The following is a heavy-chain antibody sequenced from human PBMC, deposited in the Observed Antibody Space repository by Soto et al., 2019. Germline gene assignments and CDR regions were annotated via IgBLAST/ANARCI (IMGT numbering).Heavy chain of an antibody. Sequence: GGSLRLSCAASGFTFSSYSMNWVRQAPGKGLEWVSSISSSSSYIYYADSVKGRFTISRDNAKNSLYLQMNSLRAEDTAVYYCARAYCSSTSCYVYYYYYGMDVWGQGTTVTVSS. V-gene: IGHV3-21*01. CDR3: ARAYCSSTSCYVYYYYYGMDV. J-gene: IGHJ6*02. CDR2: ISSSSSYI. D-gene: IGHD2-2*01. CDR1: GFTFSSYS.